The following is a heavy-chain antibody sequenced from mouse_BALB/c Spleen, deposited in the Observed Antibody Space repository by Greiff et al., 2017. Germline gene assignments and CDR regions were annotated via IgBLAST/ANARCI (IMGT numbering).Heavy chain of an antibody. J-gene: IGHJ2*01. V-gene: IGHV5-6*01. Sequence: EVQLVESGGDLVKPGGSLKLSCAASGFTFSSYGMSWVRQTPDKRLEWVATISSGGSYTYYPDSVKGRFTISRDNAKNTLYLQMSSLKSEDTAMYYCARDYRYFDYWGQGTTLTVSS. CDR3: ARDYRYFDY. CDR2: ISSGGSYT. CDR1: GFTFSSYG. D-gene: IGHD2-14*01.